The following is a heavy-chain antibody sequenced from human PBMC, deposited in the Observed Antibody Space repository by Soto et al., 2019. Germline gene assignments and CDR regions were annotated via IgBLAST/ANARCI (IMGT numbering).Heavy chain of an antibody. Sequence: QVQLQESGPGLVKPSETLSLTCTVSGGSISSYYWSWIRQPPGKGLEWIGYIYYSGSTNYNPSLKSRFTISVDTSKKQFSLKLSSVTAADTAVYYCASLAVAGTLFDYWGQGTLVTVSS. J-gene: IGHJ4*02. CDR2: IYYSGST. V-gene: IGHV4-59*01. CDR3: ASLAVAGTLFDY. D-gene: IGHD6-19*01. CDR1: GGSISSYY.